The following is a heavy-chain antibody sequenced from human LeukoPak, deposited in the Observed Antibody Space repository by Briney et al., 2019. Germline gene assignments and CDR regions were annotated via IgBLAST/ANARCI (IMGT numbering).Heavy chain of an antibody. CDR1: GGSISSYY. CDR3: ARGGWGGSYSRDAFDI. CDR2: IYTSGST. Sequence: LTCTVSGGSISSYYWSWIRQPAGKGLEWVGRIYTSGSTNYNPSLKSRVTMSVDTSKNQFSLKLRYVTAADAAVYYCARGGWGGSYSRDAFDIWGQGTMVTVSS. J-gene: IGHJ3*02. D-gene: IGHD1-26*01. V-gene: IGHV4-4*07.